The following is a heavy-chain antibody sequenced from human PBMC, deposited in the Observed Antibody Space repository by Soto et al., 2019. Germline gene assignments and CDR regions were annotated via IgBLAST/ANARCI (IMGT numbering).Heavy chain of an antibody. CDR1: GGSINSGNW. CDR3: AGCYYASGNYQGNLDY. V-gene: IGHV4-4*02. Sequence: SETLSLTCAVSGGSINSGNWWSWVRQPPGKGLEWIGEIYHSGITNYNPSLKSRVIISVDKPKNQFSLKLSSMNAADTAVYYCAGCYYASGNYQGNLDYWGQGALVT. J-gene: IGHJ4*02. D-gene: IGHD3-10*01. CDR2: IYHSGIT.